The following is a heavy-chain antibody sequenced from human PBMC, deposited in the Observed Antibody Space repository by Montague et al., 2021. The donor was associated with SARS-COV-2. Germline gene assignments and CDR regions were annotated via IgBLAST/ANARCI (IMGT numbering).Heavy chain of an antibody. D-gene: IGHD2-2*01. J-gene: IGHJ4*02. CDR1: GGSISGSLYY. CDR2: IYHTGST. V-gene: IGHV4-31*03. CDR3: GRFGFCSSTSYYAGLCGCFDS. Sequence: TLSLTCSVSGGSISGSLYYWGWIRQHPGKGLEWIGYIYHTGSTDYDPSLKSRLTISLDASKRDFSLHLSSVTAADTAVYYCGRFGFCSSTSYYAGLCGCFDSWGQGIRVTVSS.